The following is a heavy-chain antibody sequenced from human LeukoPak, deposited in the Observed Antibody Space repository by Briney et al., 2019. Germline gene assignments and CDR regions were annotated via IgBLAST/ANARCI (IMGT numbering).Heavy chain of an antibody. J-gene: IGHJ1*01. V-gene: IGHV3-66*01. Sequence: GGSLRLSCAASGFSVSNNYMSWVGQAPGKGLEWVSVIYSGGSTFYADSVKGRFTISRDNSKNTLYLQMNSLRAEDTAVYYCASDSYSPEYFQHWGQSTLLTVSS. CDR1: GFSVSNNY. CDR3: ASDSYSPEYFQH. D-gene: IGHD2-15*01. CDR2: IYSGGST.